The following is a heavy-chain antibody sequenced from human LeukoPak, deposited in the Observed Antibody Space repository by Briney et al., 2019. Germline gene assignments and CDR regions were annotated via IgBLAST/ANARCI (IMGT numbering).Heavy chain of an antibody. J-gene: IGHJ5*02. Sequence: GGSLRLSCAASGFTFSSYWMHWVRQAPGKGLVWVSRINTDGSSTSYADSVKGRFTISRDNAKNTLYLQMNSLRAEDTAVYYCARVSYEDWFDPWGQGTLVTVSS. CDR2: INTDGSST. V-gene: IGHV3-74*01. D-gene: IGHD3-22*01. CDR3: ARVSYEDWFDP. CDR1: GFTFSSYW.